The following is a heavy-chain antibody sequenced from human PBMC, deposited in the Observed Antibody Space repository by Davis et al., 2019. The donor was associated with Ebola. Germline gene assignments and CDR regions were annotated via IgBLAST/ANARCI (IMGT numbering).Heavy chain of an antibody. Sequence: GESLKISCAASGFTFSSYGMHWVRQAPGKGLGWVAVISYDGSNKYYADSVKGRFTISRGNSKNTLYLQMNSLRAEDTAVYYCAKDQAVAGTSYYYYGMDVWGQGTTVTVSS. D-gene: IGHD6-19*01. CDR3: AKDQAVAGTSYYYYGMDV. CDR1: GFTFSSYG. CDR2: ISYDGSNK. J-gene: IGHJ6*02. V-gene: IGHV3-30*18.